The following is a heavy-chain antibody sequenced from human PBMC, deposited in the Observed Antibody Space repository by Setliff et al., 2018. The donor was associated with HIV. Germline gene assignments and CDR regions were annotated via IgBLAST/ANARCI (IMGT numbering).Heavy chain of an antibody. V-gene: IGHV7-4-1*01. D-gene: IGHD4-17*01. CDR1: GYTFVKFG. CDR2: INTVTGNP. CDR3: ARDDYANTDLDF. Sequence: ASVKVSYKTSGYTFVKFGISWVRQAPGQGLEWMGWINTVTGNPTYAQGFTGRFVFSSDTSVRTAYLQIVGLKTEDTAVYFCARDDYANTDLDFWGPGTLVTVSS. J-gene: IGHJ4*02.